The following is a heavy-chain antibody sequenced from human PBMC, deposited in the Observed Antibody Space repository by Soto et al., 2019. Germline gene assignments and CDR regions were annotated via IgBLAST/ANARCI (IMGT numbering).Heavy chain of an antibody. Sequence: EVQLVESGGGLVQPGGSLRLSCAVSGFTFSSYWMHWVRQAPGKGLVWVSRVKGDGTNARYADSVKGRFTISRDNAKNTLYLQLNSVTAEDVALYYCARASEGPDYWGQGTLVTVSS. CDR2: VKGDGTNA. V-gene: IGHV3-74*01. J-gene: IGHJ4*02. CDR1: GFTFSSYW. CDR3: ARASEGPDY.